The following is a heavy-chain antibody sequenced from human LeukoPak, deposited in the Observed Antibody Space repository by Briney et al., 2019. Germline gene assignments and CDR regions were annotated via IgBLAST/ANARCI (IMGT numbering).Heavy chain of an antibody. CDR2: IYYSGST. CDR3: ARVGRVDIVATVGPYFDY. CDR1: GGSISSGGYY. Sequence: SQTLSLTCTVSGGSISSGGYYWSWIRQHPGKGLEWIGYIYYSGSTYYNPSLKSRVTISVDTSKNQFSLKLSSVTAADTAVYYCARVGRVDIVATVGPYFDYWGQGTLVTVSS. D-gene: IGHD5-12*01. J-gene: IGHJ4*02. V-gene: IGHV4-31*03.